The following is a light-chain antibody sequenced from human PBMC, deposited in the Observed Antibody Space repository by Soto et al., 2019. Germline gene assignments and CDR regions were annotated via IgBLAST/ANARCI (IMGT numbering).Light chain of an antibody. J-gene: IGKJ4*01. V-gene: IGKV3-11*01. CDR3: QHRSKWPPGLT. CDR2: DST. Sequence: LTQSPDTLSLSPGERAILSCGASQSIDNFLAWYQHKPGHPPRLLIYDSTNRSPGVSARFSATASGTDFTLTITNLEPEDFAVYYGQHRSKWPPGLTFGGGTRIEIK. CDR1: QSIDNF.